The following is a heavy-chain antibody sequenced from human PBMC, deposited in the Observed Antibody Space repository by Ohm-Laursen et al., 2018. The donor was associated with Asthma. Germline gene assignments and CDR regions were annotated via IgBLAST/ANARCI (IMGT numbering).Heavy chain of an antibody. CDR2: ISYDGSNK. V-gene: IGHV3-30-3*01. D-gene: IGHD2-2*01. J-gene: IGHJ6*02. CDR1: GFTFSSYA. Sequence: SLRLSCAASGFTFSSYAMHWVRQAPGKGLEWVAVISYDGSNKYYADSVKGRFTISRDNSKNTLYLQMNSLRAEDTAVYYCAKEDEGYCSSTCGMDVWGQGTTVTVSS. CDR3: AKEDEGYCSSTCGMDV.